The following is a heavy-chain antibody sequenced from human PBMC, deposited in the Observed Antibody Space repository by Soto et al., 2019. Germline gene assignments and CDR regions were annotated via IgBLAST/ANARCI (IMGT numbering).Heavy chain of an antibody. J-gene: IGHJ5*02. CDR3: ARDRFGQIGWNRILDP. CDR1: GYTFTGYY. D-gene: IGHD3-16*01. Sequence: PSVKVSCKTSGYTFTGYYMHLVRQAPRQGLECMGWINPNSGGTNYAQKFQCRVTMTRDTSTSTAYMELSRVRSDDTAVYYSARDRFGQIGWNRILDPGGQGTLVTVSS. CDR2: INPNSGGT. V-gene: IGHV1-2*02.